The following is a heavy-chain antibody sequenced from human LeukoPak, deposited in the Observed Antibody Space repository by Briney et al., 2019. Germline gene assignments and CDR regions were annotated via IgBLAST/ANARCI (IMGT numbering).Heavy chain of an antibody. CDR3: ARDGCTNGVCSTNFNWFDP. CDR1: GFTFSNAW. V-gene: IGHV3-15*01. J-gene: IGHJ5*02. D-gene: IGHD2-8*01. CDR2: IKSKTDGGTT. Sequence: PGGSLRLSCAAYGFTFSNAWMSWVRQAPGKGLEWVGRIKSKTDGGTTDYAAPVKGRFTISRDDSKNTLYLQMNSLRAEDTAVYYCARDGCTNGVCSTNFNWFDPWGQGTLVTVSS.